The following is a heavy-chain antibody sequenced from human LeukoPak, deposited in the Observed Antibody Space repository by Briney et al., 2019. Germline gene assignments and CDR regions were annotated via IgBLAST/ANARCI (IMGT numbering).Heavy chain of an antibody. Sequence: GGSLRLSCVASGSPSRTTWMHWSAHPQGKGLVWVSRIYVDGRTTNYADSVKGRFTISRDNAKNTVHLEMNSLSVEDTATYYCIRDFRSADLWGQGTLVTVTS. CDR3: IRDFRSADL. CDR2: IYVDGRTT. J-gene: IGHJ5*02. CDR1: GSPSRTTW. V-gene: IGHV3-74*01.